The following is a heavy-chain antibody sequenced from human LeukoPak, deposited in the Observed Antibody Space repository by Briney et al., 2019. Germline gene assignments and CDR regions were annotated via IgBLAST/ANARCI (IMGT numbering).Heavy chain of an antibody. Sequence: PGGSLRLSCAASGFTFSSYAMSWVRQAPGKGLEWVSAISGSGGSTYYADSVKGRFTISRDNAKNSLYLQMNSLRAEDTAVYYCARDSSPIVVPFYGMDVWGQGTTVTVSS. J-gene: IGHJ6*02. D-gene: IGHD2-2*01. CDR2: ISGSGGST. CDR3: ARDSSPIVVPFYGMDV. V-gene: IGHV3-23*01. CDR1: GFTFSSYA.